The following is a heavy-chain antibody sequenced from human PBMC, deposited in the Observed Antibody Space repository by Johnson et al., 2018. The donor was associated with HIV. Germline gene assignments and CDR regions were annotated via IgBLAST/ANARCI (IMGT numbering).Heavy chain of an antibody. Sequence: EVQLVESGGGLVKPGGSLRLSCAVYGLSFSKAWMSWVRQAPGKGLEWVGRIKSKTYGGTTDYAAPVKGRFTISRDDSKNTLYLQMNSLKTEDTAVYYCTAVSYSDAFDIWGQGTMVTVSS. CDR3: TAVSYSDAFDI. CDR1: GLSFSKAW. V-gene: IGHV3-15*01. CDR2: IKSKTYGGTT. D-gene: IGHD1-26*01. J-gene: IGHJ3*02.